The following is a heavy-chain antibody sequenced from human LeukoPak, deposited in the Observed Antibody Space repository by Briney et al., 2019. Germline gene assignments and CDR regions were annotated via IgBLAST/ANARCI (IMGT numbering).Heavy chain of an antibody. CDR1: GFTFSSYA. CDR2: ISYDGSNK. J-gene: IGHJ4*02. Sequence: GGSLRLSCAASGFTFSSYAMHWVRQAPGKGLEWVAVISYDGSNKYYADSVKGRFTISRDNSKNTLYLQMNSLRAEDTAVYYCARAFGYYYDSSGDYWGQGTLVTVSS. V-gene: IGHV3-30-3*01. D-gene: IGHD3-22*01. CDR3: ARAFGYYYDSSGDY.